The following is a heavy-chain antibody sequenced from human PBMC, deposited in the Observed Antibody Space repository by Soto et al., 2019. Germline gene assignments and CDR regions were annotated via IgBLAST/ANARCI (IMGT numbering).Heavy chain of an antibody. Sequence: SETLSLTCAVSRVSFSGYYSSCIRQPPGKGLEWIGEINHSGSTNYNPSLKSRVTISVDTSKNQFSLKLSSVTAADTAVYYCASGYSSSCRIVYWGQGTLVTVSS. CDR2: INHSGST. CDR3: ASGYSSSCRIVY. CDR1: RVSFSGYY. V-gene: IGHV4-34*01. D-gene: IGHD6-13*01. J-gene: IGHJ4*02.